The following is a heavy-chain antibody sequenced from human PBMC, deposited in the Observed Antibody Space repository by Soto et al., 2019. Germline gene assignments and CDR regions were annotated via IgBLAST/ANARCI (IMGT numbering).Heavy chain of an antibody. CDR3: ARGSSGRVPLFGS. J-gene: IGHJ4*02. Sequence: QVQVVQSGTEVKKPGASVNISCKATGYIFTKFALHWVRQAPGQRLEWLGWINAGSGNTKYSQKFQGRVTITRDTSATTAYMELNALRSEDTAVYYCARGSSGRVPLFGSWGQGTLVTVSS. D-gene: IGHD6-19*01. CDR1: GYIFTKFA. V-gene: IGHV1-3*01. CDR2: INAGSGNT.